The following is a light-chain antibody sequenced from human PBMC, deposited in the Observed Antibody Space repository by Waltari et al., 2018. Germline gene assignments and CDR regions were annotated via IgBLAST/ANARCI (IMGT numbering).Light chain of an antibody. Sequence: QSALTQPASVSGSPGQSISISCTGTTSDIGGYDYVSWYHTQPGTAPKLLIYDATNRPSGISNRFSGSKSGDTASLTISGLQAEDEAEYYCSSYSDSSTHDVVFGGGTELTVL. CDR3: SSYSDSSTHDVV. V-gene: IGLV2-14*01. J-gene: IGLJ2*01. CDR1: TSDIGGYDY. CDR2: DAT.